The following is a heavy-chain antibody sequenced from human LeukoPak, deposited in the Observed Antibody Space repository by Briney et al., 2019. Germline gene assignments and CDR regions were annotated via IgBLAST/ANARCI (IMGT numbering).Heavy chain of an antibody. D-gene: IGHD3-22*01. J-gene: IGHJ4*02. CDR3: ARARYYYDSSGETSDFDY. CDR1: GFTFSSYW. CDR2: INQDGSEK. Sequence: GGSLRLSCAASGFTFSSYWMSWVRQAPGKGLEWVAHINQDGSEKYYVDSVKGRFTISRDNAKNSLYLQMNSLRAEDTAVYYCARARYYYDSSGETSDFDYWGQGTLVTVSS. V-gene: IGHV3-7*01.